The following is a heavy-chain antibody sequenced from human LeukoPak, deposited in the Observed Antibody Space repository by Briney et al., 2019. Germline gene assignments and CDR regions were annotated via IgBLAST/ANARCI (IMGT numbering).Heavy chain of an antibody. CDR2: TSYDGSKK. D-gene: IGHD5-24*01. CDR1: GFTFITYA. Sequence: GGSLRLSCAASGFTFITYAMHWVRQAPGKGLEWVAVTSYDGSKKYYADSVKGRFTISRDNSKNTLYLQMNSLRAEDTAVYYCARGWWLQLSLGLDYWGQGTLVTVSS. V-gene: IGHV3-30-3*01. J-gene: IGHJ4*02. CDR3: ARGWWLQLSLGLDY.